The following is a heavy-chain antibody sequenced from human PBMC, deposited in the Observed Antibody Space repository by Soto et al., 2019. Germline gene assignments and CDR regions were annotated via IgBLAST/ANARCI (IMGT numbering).Heavy chain of an antibody. V-gene: IGHV5-51*01. CDR1: GYSFTSYW. CDR2: IYPGDSDT. Sequence: GESLKISCKGSGYSFTSYWIGWVRQMPGKGLEWMGIIYPGDSDTRYSPSFQGQVTISADKSISTAYLQWSSLKASDTAMNYCARQAYCGGDCYPNDAFDIWGQGTMVTVS. D-gene: IGHD2-21*02. CDR3: ARQAYCGGDCYPNDAFDI. J-gene: IGHJ3*02.